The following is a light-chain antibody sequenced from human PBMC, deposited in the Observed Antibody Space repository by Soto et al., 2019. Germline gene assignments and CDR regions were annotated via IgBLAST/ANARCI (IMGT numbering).Light chain of an antibody. CDR2: DAS. V-gene: IGKV3-11*01. J-gene: IGKJ1*01. CDR1: QSVSSY. CDR3: QQRSNWPVT. Sequence: EIVLTQSPATLSLSPGERDTHSCRASQSVSSYLAWYQQKPGQAPRLLIYDASSRATGIPARFSGSGSGTDFTLTISSLEPEDFAVYYCQQRSNWPVTFGQGTKV.